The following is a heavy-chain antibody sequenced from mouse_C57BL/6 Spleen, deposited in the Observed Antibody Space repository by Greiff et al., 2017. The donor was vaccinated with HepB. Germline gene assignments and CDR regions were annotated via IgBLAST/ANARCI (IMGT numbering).Heavy chain of an antibody. D-gene: IGHD2-4*01. J-gene: IGHJ4*01. V-gene: IGHV1-54*01. CDR3: ARDRIYYDYGDYYAMDY. CDR1: GYAFTNYL. CDR2: INPGSGGT. Sequence: VKLMESGAELVRPGTSVKVSCKASGYAFTNYLIEWVKQRPGQGLEWIGVINPGSGGTNYNEKFKGKATLTADKSSSTAYMQLSSLTSEDSAVYFCARDRIYYDYGDYYAMDYWGQGTSVTVSS.